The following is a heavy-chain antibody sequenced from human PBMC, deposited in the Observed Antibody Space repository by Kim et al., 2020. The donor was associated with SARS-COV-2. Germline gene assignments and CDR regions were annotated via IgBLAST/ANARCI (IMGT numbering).Heavy chain of an antibody. J-gene: IGHJ6*02. CDR3: ATRVPPEYQLDELRNWGDPESHYYYYGMDV. CDR2: IIPIFGTA. V-gene: IGHV1-69*13. D-gene: IGHD2-2*01. Sequence: SVKVSCKASGGTFSSYAISWVRQAPGQGLEWMGGIIPIFGTANYAQKFQGRVTITADESTSTAYMELSSLRSEDTAVYYCATRVPPEYQLDELRNWGDPESHYYYYGMDVWGQGTTVTVSS. CDR1: GGTFSSYA.